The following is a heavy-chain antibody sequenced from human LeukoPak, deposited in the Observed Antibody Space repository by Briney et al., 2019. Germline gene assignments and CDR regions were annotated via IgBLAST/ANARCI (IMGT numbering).Heavy chain of an antibody. V-gene: IGHV4-4*07. CDR2: MYTSGST. J-gene: IGHJ4*02. D-gene: IGHD3-10*01. CDR1: GGSISSYY. Sequence: PSETLSLTCTVFGGSISSYYWSGIRQPAGKGLEWIWRMYTSGSTNYNPSLKSRVTMSVDTSKNQFSPKLSSVTAADTAVYYCARDTGYYFGSGNYLYYFDYWGQGTLVTVSS. CDR3: ARDTGYYFGSGNYLYYFDY.